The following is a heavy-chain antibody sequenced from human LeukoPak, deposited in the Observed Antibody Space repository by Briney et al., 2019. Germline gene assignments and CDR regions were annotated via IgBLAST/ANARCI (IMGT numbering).Heavy chain of an antibody. D-gene: IGHD3-3*01. V-gene: IGHV5-51*01. CDR1: GYSFTSYW. J-gene: IGHJ4*02. CDR2: IYPGDSDT. CDR3: ARRYYDFWSGYYIDY. Sequence: GESLKISCKGSGYSFTSYWIGWVRQMPGKGLDWMGIIYPGDSDTRYSPSFQGQVTISADKSISTAYLQWSSLKASDTAMYYCARRYYDFWSGYYIDYWGQGTLVTVS.